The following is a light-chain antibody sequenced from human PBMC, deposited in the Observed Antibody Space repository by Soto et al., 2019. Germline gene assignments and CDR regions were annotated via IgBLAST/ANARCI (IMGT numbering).Light chain of an antibody. V-gene: IGLV3-21*04. J-gene: IGLJ3*02. CDR1: NIGSES. Sequence: SYELTQPPSVSVAPGKTARITCGGNNIGSESVHWYQQKPGQAPVLVIYYDSDRPSGIPGLFSGSNSANTATLTISRVEDGDEADYYCQVWDSSSDHPVFGGGTKVTVL. CDR3: QVWDSSSDHPV. CDR2: YDS.